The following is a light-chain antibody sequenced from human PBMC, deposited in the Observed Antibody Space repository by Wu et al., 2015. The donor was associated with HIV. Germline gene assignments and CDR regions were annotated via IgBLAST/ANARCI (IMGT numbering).Light chain of an antibody. CDR1: QSINSY. Sequence: DIQMTQSPSSLSASVGDRVTITCRASQSINSYLNWYQQKPGKAPKLLIYAASSLQSGVPSRPSGSRSGTDFTLTISSLQPEDFATYYCQQSYSTPWTFGQGTKVEIK. J-gene: IGKJ1*01. V-gene: IGKV1-39*01. CDR3: QQSYSTPWT. CDR2: AAS.